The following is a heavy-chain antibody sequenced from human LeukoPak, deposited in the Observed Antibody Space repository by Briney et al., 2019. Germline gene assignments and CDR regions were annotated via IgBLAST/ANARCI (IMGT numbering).Heavy chain of an antibody. CDR3: ASLGTLRS. CDR2: ISDSGTN. V-gene: IGHV4-39*01. Sequence: WVRQSPGKGLEWIGSISDSGTNYNNPSLKSRVSISIDTSKNQFSVKLTSVTAADTAMYYCASLGTLRSWGQGTLVTVSS. D-gene: IGHD7-27*01. J-gene: IGHJ5*02.